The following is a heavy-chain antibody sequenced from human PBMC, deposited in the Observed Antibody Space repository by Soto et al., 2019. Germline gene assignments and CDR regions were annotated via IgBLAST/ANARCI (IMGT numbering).Heavy chain of an antibody. CDR3: PRTYCSGGSGYGYSPHYHYGLEV. J-gene: IGHJ6*01. Sequence: PGGSLRLSCSVSGFTFSSYSMNWVRQAPGKGLEWVSSISRSSSYIYYADSVNGRFTISRDNAKKSLYLQMNSLRVEYTAVYYCPRTYCSGGSGYGYSPHYHYGLEVMGPGLTVTVSS. CDR2: ISRSSSYI. CDR1: GFTFSSYS. D-gene: IGHD2-15*01. V-gene: IGHV3-21*01.